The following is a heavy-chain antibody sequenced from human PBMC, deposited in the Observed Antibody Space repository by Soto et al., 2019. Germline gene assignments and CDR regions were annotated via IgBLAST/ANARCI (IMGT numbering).Heavy chain of an antibody. Sequence: LVQSGADVKTPGASVRVSCKASGYTFTGYYVHWVREAPGQGLEWMGWINPETGATSYAQKFQGRVTLSRDTSINTAYLELSSLRFDDAAVYFCARERYQVISDGMDVWGQGTTVTVSS. J-gene: IGHJ6*02. CDR3: ARERYQVISDGMDV. V-gene: IGHV1-2*02. CDR2: INPETGAT. CDR1: GYTFTGYY. D-gene: IGHD2-2*01.